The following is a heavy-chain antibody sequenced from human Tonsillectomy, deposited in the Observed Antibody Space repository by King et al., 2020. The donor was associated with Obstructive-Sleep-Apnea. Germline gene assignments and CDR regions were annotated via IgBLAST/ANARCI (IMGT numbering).Heavy chain of an antibody. J-gene: IGHJ4*02. CDR2: IYYSGST. CDR1: GGSISSYY. CDR3: ASFPTVLRYFDWSYDY. D-gene: IGHD3-9*01. V-gene: IGHV4-59*08. Sequence: QLQESGPGLVKPSETLSLTCTVSGGSISSYYWSWIRQPPGKGLEWIGYIYYSGSTNYNPSLKSRVTISVDTSKNQFSLKLSSVTAADTAVYYCASFPTVLRYFDWSYDYWGQGTLVTVSS.